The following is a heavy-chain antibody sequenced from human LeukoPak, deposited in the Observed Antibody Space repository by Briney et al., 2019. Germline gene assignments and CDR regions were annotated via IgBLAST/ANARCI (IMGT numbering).Heavy chain of an antibody. CDR2: INPSGGST. D-gene: IGHD3-3*01. V-gene: IGHV1-46*01. Sequence: ASVKVSCKASGYTFTSYYMHWVRQAPGQGLEWMGIINPSGGSTSYAQKFQGRVTMTRDTSTSTVYTELSSLRSEDTAVYYCASLFGVAGGPFDYWGQGTLVTVSS. J-gene: IGHJ4*02. CDR1: GYTFTSYY. CDR3: ASLFGVAGGPFDY.